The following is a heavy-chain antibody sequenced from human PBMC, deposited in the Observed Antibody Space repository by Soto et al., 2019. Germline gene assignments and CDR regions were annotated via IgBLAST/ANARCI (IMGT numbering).Heavy chain of an antibody. Sequence: QLQLQESGPGLVKSSETLSLTCTVSGGYISSSYYYWGWISQPPGKGLGWIGSISYNGNTYWNPSLKSRVSMSVDTSNNQFSLKLASVTAADTAMYYCVGRKRAEDCSAGSCYFTLWGQGTKLIVSS. CDR3: VGRKRAEDCSAGSCYFTL. CDR2: ISYNGNT. CDR1: GGYISSSYYY. V-gene: IGHV4-39*01. J-gene: IGHJ4*02. D-gene: IGHD2-15*01.